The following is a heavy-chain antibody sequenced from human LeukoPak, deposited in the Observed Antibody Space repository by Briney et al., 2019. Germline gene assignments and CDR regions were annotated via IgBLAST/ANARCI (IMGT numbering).Heavy chain of an antibody. J-gene: IGHJ4*02. D-gene: IGHD5-18*01. CDR3: AREDSYGLGIDY. CDR2: ISSSSTYI. V-gene: IGHV3-21*01. Sequence: GGSLRLSCAASGFTFSSYSMNWVRQAPGKGLEWVSSISSSSTYIYYADSVKGRFTISRDNAKNSLYLQMNSLRAEDTAAYYCAREDSYGLGIDYWGQGTLVTVSS. CDR1: GFTFSSYS.